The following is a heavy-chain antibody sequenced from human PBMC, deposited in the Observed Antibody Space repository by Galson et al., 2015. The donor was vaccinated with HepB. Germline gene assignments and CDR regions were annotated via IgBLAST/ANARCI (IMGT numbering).Heavy chain of an antibody. CDR1: GFTFSSYS. CDR2: ISGSSSYI. V-gene: IGHV3-21*01. D-gene: IGHD3/OR15-3a*01. CDR3: AIDHDFWTAYNTGRATY. J-gene: IGHJ4*02. Sequence: SLRLSCAASGFTFSSYSMKWVRQAPGKGLEWVSPISGSSSYIDYIDSVKGRFTISRDNAKSSLYLQMNSLRAEDTAVYYCAIDHDFWTAYNTGRATYWAQGTLVTVSS.